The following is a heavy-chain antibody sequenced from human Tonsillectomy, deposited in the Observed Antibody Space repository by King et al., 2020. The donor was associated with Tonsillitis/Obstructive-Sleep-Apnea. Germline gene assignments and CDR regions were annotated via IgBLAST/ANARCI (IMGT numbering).Heavy chain of an antibody. CDR3: ARGGGYYDSSGYSFAY. CDR2: ISAYNDNT. D-gene: IGHD3-22*01. CDR1: GYTFTSYD. J-gene: IGHJ4*02. V-gene: IGHV1-18*01. Sequence: QLVQSGAEVKKPGASVKVSCKASGYTFTSYDINWVRQAPGQGLEWMGWISAYNDNTNFAQTLQGRVTMTTDTSTSTAYMELRSLRSDDTAVFYCARGGGYYDSSGYSFAYWGQGTLVTVSS.